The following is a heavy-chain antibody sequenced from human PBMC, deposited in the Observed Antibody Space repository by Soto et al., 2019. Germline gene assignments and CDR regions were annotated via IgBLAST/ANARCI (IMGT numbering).Heavy chain of an antibody. V-gene: IGHV3-23*01. CDR2: ISGRGGST. CDR3: VEGPAAV. J-gene: IGHJ6*02. D-gene: IGHD2-2*01. Sequence: EVQLLESGGGLVQPGGSLRLSCAASGFTFSSYAMSWVRQAPGKGLEWVSAISGRGGSTYYADSVKGRFTISRDNSKNTLSLQMSSLRAEDTAVYYCVEGPAAVWGQGTTVTVSS. CDR1: GFTFSSYA.